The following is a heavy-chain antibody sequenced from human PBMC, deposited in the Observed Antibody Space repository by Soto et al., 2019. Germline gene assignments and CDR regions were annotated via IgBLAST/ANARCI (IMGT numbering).Heavy chain of an antibody. CDR1: GFTFSSYG. J-gene: IGHJ6*02. CDR3: AKDVYGDLYYYYYYGMDV. Sequence: GGSLRLSCAASGFTFSSYGMHWVRQAPGKGLEWVAVISYDGSNKYYADSVKGRFTISRDNSKNTLYLQMNSLRAEDTAVYYCAKDVYGDLYYYYYYGMDVWGQGTTVTVSS. V-gene: IGHV3-30*18. D-gene: IGHD4-17*01. CDR2: ISYDGSNK.